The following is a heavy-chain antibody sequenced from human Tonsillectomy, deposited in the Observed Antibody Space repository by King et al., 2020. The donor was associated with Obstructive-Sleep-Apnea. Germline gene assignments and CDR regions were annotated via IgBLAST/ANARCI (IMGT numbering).Heavy chain of an antibody. J-gene: IGHJ6*02. D-gene: IGHD4-17*01. CDR3: AASIQSYDATVTTYYYYGMDV. Sequence: VQLVESGGGVVQPGRSLRLSCAASGFTFSSYAMHWVRQAPGKGLEWVAVISYDGSNKYYADSVKGRFTISRDNSKNTLYLQMNSLRAEDTAVYYCAASIQSYDATVTTYYYYGMDVWGQGTTVTVSS. CDR1: GFTFSSYA. CDR2: ISYDGSNK. V-gene: IGHV3-30*04.